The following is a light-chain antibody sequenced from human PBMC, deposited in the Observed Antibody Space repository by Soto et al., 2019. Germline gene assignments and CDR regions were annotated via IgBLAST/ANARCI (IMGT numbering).Light chain of an antibody. J-gene: IGKJ4*01. Sequence: IVLTQSPAPLSLSPGERATLSCRASQSVSSYLAWYQQKPGQAPRLLIYAASNRATGIPARFSGSGSGTDFTLTISSLEPEDFAVYYCQQRSNWPPRFGGGTKVEIK. CDR2: AAS. CDR1: QSVSSY. V-gene: IGKV3-11*01. CDR3: QQRSNWPPR.